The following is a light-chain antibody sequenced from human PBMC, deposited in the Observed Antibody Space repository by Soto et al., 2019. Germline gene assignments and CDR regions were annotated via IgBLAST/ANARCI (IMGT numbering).Light chain of an antibody. Sequence: DIQMTQSPSTLSASVGDRVTITCRASQSISSWLAWYQQKPGKAPKLLIYDASSLESGVPSRFSGSGSGTEFTLTTSSLQPDDFATYYCQQYNSYSTFGQGTKLDIK. J-gene: IGKJ2*01. CDR3: QQYNSYST. CDR2: DAS. V-gene: IGKV1-5*01. CDR1: QSISSW.